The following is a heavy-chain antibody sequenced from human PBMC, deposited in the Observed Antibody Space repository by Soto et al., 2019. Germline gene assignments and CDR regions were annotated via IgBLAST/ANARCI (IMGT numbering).Heavy chain of an antibody. CDR3: ARERTGTTSMDV. D-gene: IGHD1-1*01. Sequence: QVQLVQSGAEVKKPGASVKVSCKASGYTFTSYDINWVRQATGQGLEWMGWMNPNSGNTGYAQKFRGRVTMTRNTSISTAYMELTSLRSEDTAVYYCARERTGTTSMDVWGQGTTVTVSS. CDR2: MNPNSGNT. CDR1: GYTFTSYD. J-gene: IGHJ6*02. V-gene: IGHV1-8*01.